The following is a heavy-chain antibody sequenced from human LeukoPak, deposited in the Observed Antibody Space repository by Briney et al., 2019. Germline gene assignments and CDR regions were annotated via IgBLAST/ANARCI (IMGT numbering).Heavy chain of an antibody. Sequence: GSLRLSCAASGFTFSSYAISWVRQAPGKGLEGIGGIYYSGSTYYNPSLKSRVTISVDTSKNQFSLKLSSVSAADTAVYYCARLKLGGYCSRTSCSNWFEPSGQGALLTVSS. J-gene: IGHJ5*02. CDR1: GFTFSSYA. CDR2: IYYSGST. D-gene: IGHD2-2*01. CDR3: ARLKLGGYCSRTSCSNWFEP. V-gene: IGHV4-38-2*01.